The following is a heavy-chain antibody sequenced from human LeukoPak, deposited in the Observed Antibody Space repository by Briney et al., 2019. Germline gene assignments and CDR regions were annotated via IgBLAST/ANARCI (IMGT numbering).Heavy chain of an antibody. D-gene: IGHD3-22*01. J-gene: IGHJ3*02. CDR2: VFYSGGT. V-gene: IGHV4-61*01. CDR1: GDSMNSFTYF. Sequence: SETLSLTCTVSGDSMNSFTYFWTWIRQHPGKGLEWIGYVFYSGGTYLNPSLKRRLTMSSDTPNNQFSLKLTSVTAADTAVYYCARLLDNDSSGDPDTFDMWGQGTVVSVSS. CDR3: ARLLDNDSSGDPDTFDM.